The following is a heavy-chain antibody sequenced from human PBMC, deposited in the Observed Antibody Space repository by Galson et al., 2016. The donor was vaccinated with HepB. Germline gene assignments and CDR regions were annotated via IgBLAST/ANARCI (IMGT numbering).Heavy chain of an antibody. CDR3: ARGAGLRNWFDP. CDR1: GYSFNSYW. J-gene: IGHJ5*02. V-gene: IGHV5-51*01. Sequence: QSGAEVKKTGESLRISCKVSGYSFNSYWIGWVRQMPGKGLEWMGIIYPGDSDTRYSPSFQGQVTISVDKSISTAYLQWSSLKASDTAIYYCARGAGLRNWFDPWGQGTLVIVSS. D-gene: IGHD2-21*02. CDR2: IYPGDSDT.